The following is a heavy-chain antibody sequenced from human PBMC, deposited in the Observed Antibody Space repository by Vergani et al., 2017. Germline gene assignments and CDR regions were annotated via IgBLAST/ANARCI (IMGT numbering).Heavy chain of an antibody. Sequence: QVRLQESGPGLVKPSETLSLTCSVSGSSMSGYYWSWIRQPPGKELEWIGYMYHSGSTNYNPSLETRVTISGDTSKNQFSLKLNSVTAADTAVYYRGRVADFYGLGSRLLDLWGQGILVTVSS. CDR3: GRVADFYGLGSRLLDL. D-gene: IGHD3-10*01. J-gene: IGHJ5*02. CDR2: MYHSGST. V-gene: IGHV4-59*01. CDR1: GSSMSGYY.